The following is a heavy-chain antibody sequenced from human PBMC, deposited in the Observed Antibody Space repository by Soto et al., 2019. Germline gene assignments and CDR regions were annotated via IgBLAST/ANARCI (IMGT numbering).Heavy chain of an antibody. J-gene: IGHJ4*01. CDR3: ATIRVRGGPLRFED. Sequence: QVQLVQSGAEVRKPGSSVKVSCKTSGGLISKYSFNWVRQAPGQGLGWMGGVLPISGSTDYAQKFQGRLTITADRSTSTVYMELSRLRSDDTANYYCATIRVRGGPLRFEDGGQGMLISVSS. D-gene: IGHD5-12*01. CDR1: GGLISKYS. V-gene: IGHV1-69*06. CDR2: VLPISGST.